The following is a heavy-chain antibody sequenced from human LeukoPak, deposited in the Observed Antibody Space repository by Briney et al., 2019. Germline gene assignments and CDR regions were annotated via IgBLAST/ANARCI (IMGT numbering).Heavy chain of an antibody. CDR3: ATAYSSSSAYYYTDV. V-gene: IGHV1-24*01. CDR2: FDPEEGET. D-gene: IGHD6-6*01. CDR1: GYTLTELS. Sequence: ASVKVSCKVSGYTLTELSMHWVRQAPGKGLEWMGGFDPEEGETTYAQKFQGRVIMTEDTSTDTAYMELSSLRSEDTAVYYCATAYSSSSAYYYTDVWGKGTTVTVSS. J-gene: IGHJ6*03.